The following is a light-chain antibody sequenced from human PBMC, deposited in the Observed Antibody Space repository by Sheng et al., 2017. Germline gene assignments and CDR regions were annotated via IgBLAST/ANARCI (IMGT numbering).Light chain of an antibody. CDR2: GAS. CDR3: QQYDKWPLT. V-gene: IGKV3-15*01. CDR1: QSVSSN. J-gene: IGKJ4*01. Sequence: EIVMTQSPATLSLSPGERATLSCRASQSVSSNVAWYQQKPGLAPRLLIYGASSRATGFPARLSGSGSGTEFTLTISSLQSEDFAVYYCQQYDKWPLTFGRRDRRWRSN.